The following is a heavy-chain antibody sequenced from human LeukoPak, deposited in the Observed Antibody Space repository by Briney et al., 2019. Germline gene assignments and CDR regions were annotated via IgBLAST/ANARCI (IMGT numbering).Heavy chain of an antibody. J-gene: IGHJ4*02. CDR1: GYPFTSYG. D-gene: IGHD3-10*01. V-gene: IGHV1-18*04. CDR2: ISAYNGNT. Sequence: ASVKVSCRPSGYPFTSYGFSGVRRPPGQGLAWMGWISAYNGNTNYAQKLQGRVTMTTDTSTSTAYMELRSLRSDDTAVYYCARALYGSGSYYTSDYWGQGTLVTVSS. CDR3: ARALYGSGSYYTSDY.